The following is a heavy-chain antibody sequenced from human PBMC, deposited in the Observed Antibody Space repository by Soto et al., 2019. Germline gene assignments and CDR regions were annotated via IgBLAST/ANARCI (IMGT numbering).Heavy chain of an antibody. D-gene: IGHD6-19*01. Sequence: GGSLRLSCAVSGFTFDDYAMHWVRQAPGKGLEWVAGIIWNSAYIVYADSVMGRFTISRDNAKNSLHLQMDSLRAEDTALYYCVKDSTVSGVRQGLDFWGRGTLVTVSS. CDR3: VKDSTVSGVRQGLDF. J-gene: IGHJ4*02. CDR2: IIWNSAYI. V-gene: IGHV3-9*01. CDR1: GFTFDDYA.